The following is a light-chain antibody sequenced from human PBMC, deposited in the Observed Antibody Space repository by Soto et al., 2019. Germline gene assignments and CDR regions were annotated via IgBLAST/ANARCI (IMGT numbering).Light chain of an antibody. CDR2: EVS. CDR3: SSYTITSTYV. CDR1: SSDVGGYNY. V-gene: IGLV2-14*01. J-gene: IGLJ1*01. Sequence: QSALTQPASVSLSPGQSITISCTGTSSDVGGYNYVSWYQQHPGKAPKLMIYEVSDRPSGVSNRFSGSKSGNTASLTISGLQAEDEADYYCSSYTITSTYVFGTGTKVTVL.